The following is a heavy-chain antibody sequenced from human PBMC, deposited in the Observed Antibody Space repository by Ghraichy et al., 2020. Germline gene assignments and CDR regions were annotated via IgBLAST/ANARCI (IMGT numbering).Heavy chain of an antibody. J-gene: IGHJ4*02. CDR2: INHSGST. V-gene: IGHV4-34*01. Sequence: SETLSLTCAVYGGSFSGYYWSWIRQPPGKGLEWIGEINHSGSTNYNPSLKSRVTISVDTSKNQFSLKLSSVTAADTAVYYCARGRRPARNPGYFDYWGQGTLVTVSS. CDR3: ARGRRPARNPGYFDY. D-gene: IGHD1-14*01. CDR1: GGSFSGYY.